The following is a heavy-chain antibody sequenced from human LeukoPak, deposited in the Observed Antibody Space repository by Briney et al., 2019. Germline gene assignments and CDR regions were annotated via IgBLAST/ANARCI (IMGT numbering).Heavy chain of an antibody. CDR2: IKQDGSEK. D-gene: IGHD2-2*01. Sequence: PGGSLRLSCAASGFTFSSYWMSWVRQAPGKGLEWVANIKQDGSEKYYVDSVKGRFTISRDNAKNSLYLQMDSPRAEDTAVYYCARDPLGGQLLQDNWFDPWGQGTLVTVSS. J-gene: IGHJ5*02. CDR1: GFTFSSYW. CDR3: ARDPLGGQLLQDNWFDP. V-gene: IGHV3-7*01.